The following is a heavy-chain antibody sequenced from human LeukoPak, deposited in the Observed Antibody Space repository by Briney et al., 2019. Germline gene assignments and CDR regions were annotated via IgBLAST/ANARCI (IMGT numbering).Heavy chain of an antibody. V-gene: IGHV4-4*07. CDR1: GGSICSYY. D-gene: IGHD6-6*01. CDR3: ARAGVKYSSSDDAFDI. J-gene: IGHJ3*02. CDR2: IYTSGST. Sequence: SETLSLTCTVSGGSICSYYWSWIRQPAGRGLEWIGRIYTSGSTNYNPSLKSRVTMSVDTSKNQFSLKLSSVTAADTAVYYCARAGVKYSSSDDAFDIWGQGTMVTVSS.